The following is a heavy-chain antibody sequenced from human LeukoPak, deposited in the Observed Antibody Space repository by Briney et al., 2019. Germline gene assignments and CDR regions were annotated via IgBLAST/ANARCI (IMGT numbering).Heavy chain of an antibody. D-gene: IGHD6-13*01. Sequence: GSLRLSCTASGFIFNDLWMSWVRQAPGEGLEWVANIRQDGGAKNYVDSVKGRFTISRDNAKKSLYLQMNSLRAEDTAVYYCAPPPIAATGNWGQGTLVTVSS. CDR2: IRQDGGAK. V-gene: IGHV3-7*01. J-gene: IGHJ4*02. CDR3: APPPIAATGN. CDR1: GFIFNDLW.